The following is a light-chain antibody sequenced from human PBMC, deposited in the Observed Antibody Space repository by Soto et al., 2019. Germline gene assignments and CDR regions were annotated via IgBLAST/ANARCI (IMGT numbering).Light chain of an antibody. CDR2: DAS. V-gene: IGKV3-15*01. CDR3: QQYSNWLT. CDR1: QTVSSN. Sequence: EILMTQSPDALSVSPGEGATLSCRASQTVSSNLAWYQQKPGQAPRLLIYDASTRATGIPARFSGSGSGAEFTLIISSLQSEDFAVYYCQQYSNWLTFGGGTKVDI. J-gene: IGKJ4*01.